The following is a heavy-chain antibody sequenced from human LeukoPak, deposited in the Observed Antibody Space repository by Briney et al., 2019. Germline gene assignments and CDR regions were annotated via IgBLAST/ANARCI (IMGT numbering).Heavy chain of an antibody. CDR1: GFTFSSYS. V-gene: IGHV3-21*01. CDR2: ISSSSSYI. Sequence: GGSLRLSCAASGFTFSSYSMNWVRQAPGKGLEWVSSISSSSSYIYYADSVKGRFTISRDNAKNSLYLQMNSLRAEDTAVYYCAKDNRMGEYLGGYFDYWGQGTLVTVSS. J-gene: IGHJ4*02. CDR3: AKDNRMGEYLGGYFDY. D-gene: IGHD4-17*01.